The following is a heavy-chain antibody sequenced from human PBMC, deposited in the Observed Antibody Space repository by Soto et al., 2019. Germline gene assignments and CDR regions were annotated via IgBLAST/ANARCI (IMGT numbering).Heavy chain of an antibody. CDR3: ARGPRAGATGRHCFDP. J-gene: IGHJ5*02. V-gene: IGHV4-39*02. Sequence: SATLSLTCSVSCGSISDTNYYWGWIRQPPGKGLEWIGTVYHSGNTYYNPSLKSRITISIGTSRNDFSLNVSSVTAADTAVYYCARGPRAGATGRHCFDPGGQGTLVNVSS. D-gene: IGHD1-26*01. CDR2: VYHSGNT. CDR1: CGSISDTNYY.